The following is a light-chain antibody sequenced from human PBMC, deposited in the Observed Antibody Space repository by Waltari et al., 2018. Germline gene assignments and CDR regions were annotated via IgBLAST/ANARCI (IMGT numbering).Light chain of an antibody. Sequence: SSEVTQSPSVSMSPGQTATITCPGDALASKYVYWFHQKPGQSPISVVFRDTGRPSRIPERFSGSTSGATATLTITGVQAEDEANYFCQSTDDSGTHVVFGGGTQLTVL. J-gene: IGLJ2*01. CDR3: QSTDDSGTHVV. V-gene: IGLV3-25*03. CDR1: ALASKY. CDR2: RDT.